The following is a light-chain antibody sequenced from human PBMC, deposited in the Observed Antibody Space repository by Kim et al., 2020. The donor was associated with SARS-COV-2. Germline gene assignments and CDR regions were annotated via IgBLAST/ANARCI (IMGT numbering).Light chain of an antibody. CDR1: GSNIGSNF. CDR2: RHN. J-gene: IGLJ3*02. Sequence: ELTQPPSVSETPGQSVTISCSGSGSNIGSNFVYWYQQLPGTAHKLLIYRHNQRPSGVPDRFSGSRSGSSASLAISGLRSEDEADYYCVAWDDSLTGWVFGGGTQLTVL. CDR3: VAWDDSLTGWV. V-gene: IGLV1-47*01.